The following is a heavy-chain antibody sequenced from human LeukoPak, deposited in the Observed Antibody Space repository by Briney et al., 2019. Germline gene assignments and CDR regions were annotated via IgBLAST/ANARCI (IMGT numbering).Heavy chain of an antibody. J-gene: IGHJ4*02. V-gene: IGHV3-23*01. CDR2: ISGSGGST. D-gene: IGHD6-13*01. CDR1: RFTFSSYA. CDR3: AKDSNTRYSSSWYPDY. Sequence: GGSLRLSCAASRFTFSSYAMSWVRQAPGKGLEWVSAISGSGGSTYYADSVKGRFTISRDNSKNTLYLQMNSLRAEDTAVYYCAKDSNTRYSSSWYPDYWGQGTLVTVSS.